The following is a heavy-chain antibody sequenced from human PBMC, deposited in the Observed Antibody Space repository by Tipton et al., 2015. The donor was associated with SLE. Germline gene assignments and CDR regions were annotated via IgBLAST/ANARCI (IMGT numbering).Heavy chain of an antibody. Sequence: QSGPEVKKPGSSVKVSCKTSGATFSSYAISWVRQAPGQGLEWMGGIIPISGAANYAQKFEGRVMITADQATNTAYMELRSLRSDDTAVYYCAREVYSGSYYYYYGMDVWGQGTTVTISS. CDR1: GATFSSYA. V-gene: IGHV1-69*01. D-gene: IGHD3-10*01. CDR3: AREVYSGSYYYYYGMDV. J-gene: IGHJ6*02. CDR2: IIPISGAA.